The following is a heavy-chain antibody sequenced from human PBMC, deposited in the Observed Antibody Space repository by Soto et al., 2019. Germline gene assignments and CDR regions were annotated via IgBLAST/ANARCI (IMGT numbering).Heavy chain of an antibody. CDR1: GFTFSSYA. V-gene: IGHV3-23*01. J-gene: IGHJ6*02. Sequence: LRLSCAAFGFTFSSYAMSWVRQAPGKGLEWVSAISGGGGSTYYADSVKGRFTISRDNSKNTLYLQMNSLRAEDTAVYYCAKSLDYYYYYGMDVWGQGTTVTVSS. CDR2: ISGGGGST. CDR3: AKSLDYYYYYGMDV.